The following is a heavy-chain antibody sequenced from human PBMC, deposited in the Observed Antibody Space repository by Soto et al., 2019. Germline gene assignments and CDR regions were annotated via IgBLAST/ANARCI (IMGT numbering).Heavy chain of an antibody. Sequence: ASVKVSCKASGFSFTGYYIHWLRQAPGQGLEWMGWINAHSGGTEYAQKFQGRVPLTRDPYIATAYLTLTSLTSDDTALYYCAKDLTRQLAYWLDPWGQGTQVTVSS. CDR3: AKDLTRQLAYWLDP. J-gene: IGHJ5*02. V-gene: IGHV1-2*02. CDR1: GFSFTGYY. D-gene: IGHD6-6*01. CDR2: INAHSGGT.